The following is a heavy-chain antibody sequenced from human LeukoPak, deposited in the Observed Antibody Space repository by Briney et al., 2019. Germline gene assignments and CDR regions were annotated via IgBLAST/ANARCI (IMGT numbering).Heavy chain of an antibody. CDR2: IYDSGST. CDR1: GGSVSSYY. V-gene: IGHV4-59*02. J-gene: IGHJ4*02. D-gene: IGHD4-17*01. Sequence: SETLSLTCTVSGGSVSSYYWSWIRQPPGKGLEWIGYIYDSGSTNYNPSLQSRVTISVDTSKNKFSLKLSSVTAADTAVYYCARARARATVTTSLFDYWGQGTLVTVSS. CDR3: ARARARATVTTSLFDY.